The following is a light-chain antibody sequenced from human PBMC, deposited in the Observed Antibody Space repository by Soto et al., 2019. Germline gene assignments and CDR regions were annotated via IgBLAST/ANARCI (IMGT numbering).Light chain of an antibody. Sequence: DIQMTQSPSTLSASVGDIVTINFRASQSISSWLAWYQQKPGKAPKLLIYDVSSLESGVPSRFSGSGSGTEITLTISSLQPDDFATYYCHQYNSYHTFGGGTKVDIK. CDR1: QSISSW. J-gene: IGKJ4*01. V-gene: IGKV1-5*01. CDR2: DVS. CDR3: HQYNSYHT.